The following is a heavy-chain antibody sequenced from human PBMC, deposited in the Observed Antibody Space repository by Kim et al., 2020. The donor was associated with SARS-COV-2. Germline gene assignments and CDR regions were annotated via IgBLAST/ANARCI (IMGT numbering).Heavy chain of an antibody. CDR3: ARDRMYSGSHSEREYYYYYYGMDV. J-gene: IGHJ6*02. D-gene: IGHD1-26*01. Sequence: GGSLRLSCAASGFTVSSNYMSWVRQAPGKGLEWVSVIYSGGSTYYADSVKGRFTISRDNSKNTLYLQMNSLRAEDTAVYYCARDRMYSGSHSEREYYYYYYGMDVWGQGTTVTVSS. V-gene: IGHV3-53*01. CDR2: IYSGGST. CDR1: GFTVSSNY.